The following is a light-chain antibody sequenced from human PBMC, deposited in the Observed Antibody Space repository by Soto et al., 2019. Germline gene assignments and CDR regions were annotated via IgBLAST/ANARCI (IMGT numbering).Light chain of an antibody. CDR3: QQCGSSST. CDR1: QTFSNSF. Sequence: EIVLTQSPGTLSLSPVEIGSLSFRASQTFSNSFLSWFQQIPGQAPRLLIYGASMRATGIPDRFSGSGSGTDFTLTISRLETEDFAVYYCQQCGSSSTFGQGTRLEIK. CDR2: GAS. V-gene: IGKV3-20*01. J-gene: IGKJ5*01.